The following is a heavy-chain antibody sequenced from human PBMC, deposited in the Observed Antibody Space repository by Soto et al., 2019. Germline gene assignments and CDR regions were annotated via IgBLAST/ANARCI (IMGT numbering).Heavy chain of an antibody. Sequence: EVQLVESGGGLVKPGGSLRLSCTASGFTFSNHNMNWVRQAPGKGLEWLSSISGSSGFVSYADSVKGRFTISRHNAKSSVFLQMNSLRVEDTAVYFCARDDVSRTVEERLLDSWGQGTLVTVPS. CDR1: GFTFSNHN. CDR2: ISGSSGFV. V-gene: IGHV3-21*01. J-gene: IGHJ4*02. CDR3: ARDDVSRTVEERLLDS. D-gene: IGHD7-27*01.